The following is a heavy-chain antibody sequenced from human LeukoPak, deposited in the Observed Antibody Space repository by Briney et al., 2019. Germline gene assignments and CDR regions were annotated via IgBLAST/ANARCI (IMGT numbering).Heavy chain of an antibody. CDR2: ISSSSSTI. D-gene: IGHD1-1*01. CDR1: GFTFSSYS. CDR3: ASGSRTGEELDY. Sequence: GGSLRLSCAACGFTFSSYSMNWVRQAPGKGLEWVSYISSSSSTIYYADSVKGRFTISRDNAKSSLYLQMNSLRADDMAVYYCASGSRTGEELDYWGQGTLVTVSS. J-gene: IGHJ4*02. V-gene: IGHV3-48*01.